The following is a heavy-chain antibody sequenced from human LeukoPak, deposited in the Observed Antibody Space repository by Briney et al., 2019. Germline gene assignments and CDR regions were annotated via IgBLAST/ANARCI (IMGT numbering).Heavy chain of an antibody. CDR3: ARDSSLRGYSYEFDY. CDR2: ISSSSSYI. D-gene: IGHD5-18*01. Sequence: PGGSLRLSCAASGFTFSSYSMTWVRQAPGKGLEWVSSISSSSSYIYYADSVKGRFTISGDNAKNSLYLQMNSLRAEDTAVYYCARDSSLRGYSYEFDYWGQGTLVTVSS. J-gene: IGHJ4*02. CDR1: GFTFSSYS. V-gene: IGHV3-21*01.